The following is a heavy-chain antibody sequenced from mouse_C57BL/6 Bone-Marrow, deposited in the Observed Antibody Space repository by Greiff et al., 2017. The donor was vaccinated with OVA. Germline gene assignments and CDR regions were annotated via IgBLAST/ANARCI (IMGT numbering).Heavy chain of an antibody. V-gene: IGHV1-54*01. Sequence: VKLMESGAELVRPGTSVKVSCKASGYAFTNYLIEWVKQRPGQGLEWIGVINPGSGGTNYNEKFKGKATLTADKSSSTAYMQLSSLTSEDSAVYFCARGSGYSFAYWGQGTLVTVSA. D-gene: IGHD3-2*02. J-gene: IGHJ3*01. CDR2: INPGSGGT. CDR3: ARGSGYSFAY. CDR1: GYAFTNYL.